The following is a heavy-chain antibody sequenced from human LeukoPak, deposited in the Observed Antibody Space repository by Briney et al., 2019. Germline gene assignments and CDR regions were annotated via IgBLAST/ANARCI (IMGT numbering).Heavy chain of an antibody. Sequence: GGSMRLSCTASGFTFGDYAMSWFRQAPGKGLEWVGFIRSKAYGGTTEYAASVKGRFTISRDDSKSIAYLQMNSLKTEDTAVYYCTRDCGGDPCTMEPDAFDIWGQGTMVTVSS. V-gene: IGHV3-49*03. CDR1: GFTFGDYA. CDR3: TRDCGGDPCTMEPDAFDI. D-gene: IGHD2-21*02. CDR2: IRSKAYGGTT. J-gene: IGHJ3*02.